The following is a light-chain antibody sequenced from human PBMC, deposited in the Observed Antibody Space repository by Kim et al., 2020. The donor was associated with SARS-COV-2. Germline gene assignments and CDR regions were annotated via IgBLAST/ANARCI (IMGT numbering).Light chain of an antibody. CDR3: QKYNSVPQP. CDR1: QGISNF. CDR2: AAS. Sequence: DIQMTQSPSSLSASIGDRVTITCRASQGISNFLAWYQQRPGKVPKLLIDAASTLQSGVPSRFSGSGSGTDFTLTISTLQPEDVATYYCQKYNSVPQPFGQGTKVEIK. J-gene: IGKJ1*01. V-gene: IGKV1-27*01.